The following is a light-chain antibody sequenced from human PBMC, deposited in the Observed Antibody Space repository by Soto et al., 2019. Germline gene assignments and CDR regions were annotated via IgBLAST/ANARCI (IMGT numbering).Light chain of an antibody. J-gene: IGKJ4*01. CDR2: GAS. CDR3: QQYDNWPLT. Sequence: EIVMTQSPATLPVSPGERATLSCRASQSVSSNLAWYQQKPGQAPRFLIYGASTRATGNPARFSGSGSGTEFTLTISSLQSEDFAVYYCQQYDNWPLTFGGGTKVEIK. CDR1: QSVSSN. V-gene: IGKV3-15*01.